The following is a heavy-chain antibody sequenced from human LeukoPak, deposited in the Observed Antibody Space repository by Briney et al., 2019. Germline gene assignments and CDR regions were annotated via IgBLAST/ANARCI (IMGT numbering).Heavy chain of an antibody. D-gene: IGHD3-22*01. J-gene: IGHJ4*02. Sequence: ASVKVSCKTSGYVFTVKFLHWLRQAPGQGLQGMAGIEPNSGGAVYGQNFRGWVTVTRDTSVSTAYMELSRLRSDDTAVYYCAIENFYDRSGYSKAFDYWGQGTLVTVSS. CDR1: GYVFTVKF. CDR3: AIENFYDRSGYSKAFDY. V-gene: IGHV1-2*04. CDR2: IEPNSGGA.